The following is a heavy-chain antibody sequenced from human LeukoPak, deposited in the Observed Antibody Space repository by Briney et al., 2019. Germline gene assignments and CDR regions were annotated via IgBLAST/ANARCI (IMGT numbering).Heavy chain of an antibody. CDR1: GGSISGGSITSYY. J-gene: IGHJ3*02. CDR2: IHYSGYT. Sequence: SETLSLTCTVSGGSISGGSITSYYWSWIRQPPGKGLEWIGYIHYSGYTNYNPSLKSRVTISLDTSKNQFSLKLSSVTAADTAVYYCARHYSAFDIWGQGTMVTVSS. V-gene: IGHV4-59*08. D-gene: IGHD2-15*01. CDR3: ARHYSAFDI.